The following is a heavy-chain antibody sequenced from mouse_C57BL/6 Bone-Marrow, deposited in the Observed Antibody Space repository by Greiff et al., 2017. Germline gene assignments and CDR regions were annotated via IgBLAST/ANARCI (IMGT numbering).Heavy chain of an antibody. CDR3: AKEGRLWHWYFDV. J-gene: IGHJ1*03. CDR2: INPSSGYT. V-gene: IGHV1-7*01. D-gene: IGHD1-1*02. CDR1: GYTFTSYW. Sequence: QVQLQQSGAELAKPGASVKLSCKASGYTFTSYWMHWVKQRPGQGLEWIGYINPSSGYTKYNQKFKDKATLTADKSSSTAYMQLSSLTYADSSVYYCAKEGRLWHWYFDVWGTGTTVTVSS.